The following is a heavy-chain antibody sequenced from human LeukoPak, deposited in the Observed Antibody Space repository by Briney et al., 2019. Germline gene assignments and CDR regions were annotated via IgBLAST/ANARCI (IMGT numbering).Heavy chain of an antibody. J-gene: IGHJ4*02. D-gene: IGHD6-19*01. Sequence: GGSLRLSCAASGFTFSRYWMHWVRQAPGKGLMWVSRISPDGSTTFYADSVKGRFTISRDNSKNTLYLQMNSLRAEDTAVYYCARDLSSLQWLTLDYWGQGTLVTVSS. CDR2: ISPDGSTT. CDR3: ARDLSSLQWLTLDY. V-gene: IGHV3-74*01. CDR1: GFTFSRYW.